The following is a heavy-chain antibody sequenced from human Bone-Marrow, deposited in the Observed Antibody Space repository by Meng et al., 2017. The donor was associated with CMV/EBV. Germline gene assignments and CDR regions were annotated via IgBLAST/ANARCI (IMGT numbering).Heavy chain of an antibody. J-gene: IGHJ6*02. Sequence: GESLKISCAASGFTFSSYSMNWVRQAPGKGLEWVSSISSSSSYIYYADSVKGRFTISRDNAKNSLYLQMNSLRAEDTAVYYCASNRIVVVPAAMDYYYYYGMDVWGQGTTVTVSS. V-gene: IGHV3-21*01. D-gene: IGHD2-2*01. CDR1: GFTFSSYS. CDR2: ISSSSSYI. CDR3: ASNRIVVVPAAMDYYYYYGMDV.